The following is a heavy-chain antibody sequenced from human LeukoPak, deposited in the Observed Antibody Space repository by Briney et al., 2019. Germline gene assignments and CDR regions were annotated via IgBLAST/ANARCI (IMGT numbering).Heavy chain of an antibody. CDR2: ISAYNGNT. D-gene: IGHD6-13*01. J-gene: IGHJ6*02. CDR3: ARERSIAAAGYYYYYGMDV. Sequence: ASVKVSCKASGGTFSSYAISWVRQAPGQGLEWMGWISAYNGNTNYAQKLQGRVTMTTDTSTSTAYMELRSLRSDDTAVYYCARERSIAAAGYYYYYGMDVWGQGTTVTVSS. V-gene: IGHV1-18*01. CDR1: GGTFSSYA.